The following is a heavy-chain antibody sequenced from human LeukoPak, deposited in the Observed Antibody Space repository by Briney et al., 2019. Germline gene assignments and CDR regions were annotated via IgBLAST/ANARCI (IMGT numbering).Heavy chain of an antibody. CDR2: ISYDGSNK. V-gene: IGHV3-30*04. J-gene: IGHJ4*02. Sequence: PGGSLRLSCAASGFTFSSYAMHWVRQAPGKGLEWVAVISYDGSNKYYADSVKGRFTISRDNSKNTLYLQMNILRAEDTAVYFCAGEQWLDYWGQGTLVTVSS. CDR3: AGEQWLDY. CDR1: GFTFSSYA. D-gene: IGHD6-19*01.